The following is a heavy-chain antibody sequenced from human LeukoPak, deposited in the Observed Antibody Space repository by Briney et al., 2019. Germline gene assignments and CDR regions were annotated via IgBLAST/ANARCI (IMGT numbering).Heavy chain of an antibody. V-gene: IGHV1-69*13. J-gene: IGHJ4*02. D-gene: IGHD2-2*01. CDR1: GGTFSSYA. CDR3: ARDQGYCNSTSCYALGAYFDY. CDR2: IIPIFGTA. Sequence: ASVKVSCKASGGTFSSYAISWVRQAPGQGLEWMGGIIPIFGTANYAQKFQGRVTITADESTSTAYMELSSLRSEDTAVYYCARDQGYCNSTSCYALGAYFDYWGQGTLVTVSS.